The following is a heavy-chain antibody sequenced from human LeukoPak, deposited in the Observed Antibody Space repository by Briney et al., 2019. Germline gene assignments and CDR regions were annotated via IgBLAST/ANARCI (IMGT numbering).Heavy chain of an antibody. CDR3: ANTPPDFWSGWKDI. Sequence: GGSLRLSCAASGFTFSSYGMHWVRQAPGKGLERVAVISYDGSNKYYADSVKGRFTISRDNSKNTLYLQMNSLRAEDTAVYYCANTPPDFWSGWKDIWGQGTMVTVSS. J-gene: IGHJ3*02. D-gene: IGHD3-3*01. CDR2: ISYDGSNK. V-gene: IGHV3-30*18. CDR1: GFTFSSYG.